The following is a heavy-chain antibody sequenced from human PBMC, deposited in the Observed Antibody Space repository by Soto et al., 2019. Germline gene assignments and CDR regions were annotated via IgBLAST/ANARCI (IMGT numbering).Heavy chain of an antibody. J-gene: IGHJ2*01. CDR3: AREKSVVFGMAQPYWYFDL. Sequence: SETLSLTCAVSGGSINNGDYYWSWIRQPPGKGLEWIGYIYYSGSTYFNPSLKSRLSMSLDTSKNQFSLKLTSVTAADTAVYSCAREKSVVFGMAQPYWYFDLWGRGTLVTVSS. CDR1: GGSINNGDYY. V-gene: IGHV4-30-4*01. CDR2: IYYSGST. D-gene: IGHD3-3*01.